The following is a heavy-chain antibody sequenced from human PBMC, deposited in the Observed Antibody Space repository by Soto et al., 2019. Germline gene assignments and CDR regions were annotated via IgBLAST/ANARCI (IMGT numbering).Heavy chain of an antibody. D-gene: IGHD3-10*01. CDR1: GYTFTSYG. Sequence: ASVKVSCKASGYTFTSYGISWVRQAPGQGLEWVGWISAYNGNTNYAQKLQGRVTMTTDTSTSTAYMELRSLRSDDTAVYYCARGGLYYGSGSNYYYYYGMDVWGQGTKVTVS. CDR2: ISAYNGNT. V-gene: IGHV1-18*01. CDR3: ARGGLYYGSGSNYYYYYGMDV. J-gene: IGHJ6*02.